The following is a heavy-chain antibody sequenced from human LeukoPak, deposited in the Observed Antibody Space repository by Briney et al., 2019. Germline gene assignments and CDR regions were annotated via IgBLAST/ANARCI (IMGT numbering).Heavy chain of an antibody. D-gene: IGHD1-20*01. CDR3: ARGDGYNSYPFDY. J-gene: IGHJ4*02. CDR1: GFTFSDYY. Sequence: GGSLRLSCAASGFTFSDYYMSCIRQAPGKGLEWVSYISSSGSTIYYSDSVKGRLPISRDNAKNSLYLTMNSLRAEDTAVYYCARGDGYNSYPFDYWGQGTLVTVSS. CDR2: ISSSGSTI. V-gene: IGHV3-11*01.